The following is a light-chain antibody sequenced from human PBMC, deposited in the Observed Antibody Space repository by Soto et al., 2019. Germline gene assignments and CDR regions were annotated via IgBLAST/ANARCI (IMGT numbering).Light chain of an antibody. CDR3: QQYDNWLWT. V-gene: IGKV3-15*01. CDR2: GAS. Sequence: EIVMTQSPATLSVSPGERATLSCRASQDISTNLAWYQQKPGQAPRLLIYGASTRATGIPARFSGSGSGTEFTLTISSLQSEDFAVYYCQQYDNWLWTFGQGTKV. J-gene: IGKJ1*01. CDR1: QDISTN.